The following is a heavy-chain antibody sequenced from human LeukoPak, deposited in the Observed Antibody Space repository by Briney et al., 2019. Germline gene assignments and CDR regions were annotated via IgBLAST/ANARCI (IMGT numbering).Heavy chain of an antibody. V-gene: IGHV4-34*01. CDR3: ASPPYCGGDCYPL. J-gene: IGHJ4*02. CDR1: GDSIRSYY. Sequence: SETLSLTCSVSGDSIRSYYWSWIRQPPGKGLEWIGEINHSGSTNYNPSPKSRVTISVDTSKNQFSLKLSSVTAADTAVYYCASPPYCGGDCYPLWGQGTLVTVSS. D-gene: IGHD2-21*02. CDR2: INHSGST.